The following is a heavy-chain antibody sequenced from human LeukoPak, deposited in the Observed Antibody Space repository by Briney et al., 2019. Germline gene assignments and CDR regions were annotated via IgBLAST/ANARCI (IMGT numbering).Heavy chain of an antibody. CDR3: AKHNGWELDNYRFDY. V-gene: IGHV3-23*01. CDR1: GFIFSNYA. CDR2: ISKSGDGV. D-gene: IGHD1-26*01. J-gene: IGHJ4*02. Sequence: GGSLRLSCAASGFIFSNYAMSWVRQAPGEGLEWVSTISKSGDGVFYADSVKGRFTISRDNSENTLFLQLNTLRADDTAVYYCAKHNGWELDNYRFDYWGQGTLVTVSP.